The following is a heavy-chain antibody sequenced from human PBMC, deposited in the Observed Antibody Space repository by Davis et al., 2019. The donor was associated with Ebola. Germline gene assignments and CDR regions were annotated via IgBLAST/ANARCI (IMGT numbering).Heavy chain of an antibody. Sequence: PSETLSLTCTVSGGSVSSGNYYWTWIRQPPGKGLEWIGYSSSIGRTNYNPSLKSRVAISVDTSKNQFSLNLSSMTAADTAVYYCAGIRGQWLEDWGQGTLVTVSS. CDR1: GGSVSSGNYY. CDR2: SSSIGRT. J-gene: IGHJ4*02. V-gene: IGHV4-61*01. CDR3: AGIRGQWLED. D-gene: IGHD6-19*01.